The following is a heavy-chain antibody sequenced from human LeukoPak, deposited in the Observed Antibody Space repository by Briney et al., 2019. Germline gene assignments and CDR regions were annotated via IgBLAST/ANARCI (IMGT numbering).Heavy chain of an antibody. Sequence: GGSLRLSCAASGFILSSYEMNWVRQAPGKGLEWVSYISSSGNTTYNADSVKGRFSITRDNAKNSLYLQMNSLRAEDTAVYYCARDGGSAWFLDYWGQGTLVTVSS. J-gene: IGHJ4*02. CDR3: ARDGGSAWFLDY. CDR1: GFILSSYE. CDR2: ISSSGNTT. V-gene: IGHV3-48*03. D-gene: IGHD6-19*01.